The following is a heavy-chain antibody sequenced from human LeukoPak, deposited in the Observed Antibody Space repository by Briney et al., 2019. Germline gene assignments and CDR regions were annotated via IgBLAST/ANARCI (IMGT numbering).Heavy chain of an antibody. CDR2: ISWNSGSI. V-gene: IGHV3-9*01. Sequence: GGSLRLSCAASGFTFDDYAMHWVRQAPGKGLEWVSGISWNSGSIGYADSVKGRFTISRDNAKNSLYLQMNSLRAEDTALYYCAKELLYYYDSGGMDVWGQGTTVTVSS. CDR3: AKELLYYYDSGGMDV. D-gene: IGHD3-22*01. J-gene: IGHJ6*02. CDR1: GFTFDDYA.